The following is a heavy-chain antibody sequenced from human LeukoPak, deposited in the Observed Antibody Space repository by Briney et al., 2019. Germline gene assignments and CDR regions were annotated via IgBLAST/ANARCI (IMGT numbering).Heavy chain of an antibody. D-gene: IGHD2-15*01. V-gene: IGHV4-4*07. J-gene: IGHJ5*02. CDR3: ARDYCSGGSCWFDP. CDR2: IYTSGST. CDR1: GGSISSYY. Sequence: PSETLSLTCTVSGGSISSYYWSWIRQPAGKGLEWIGRIYTSGSTNYNPSLKRRVTMSVDTSKNQFSLKLSSVTAADTAVYYCARDYCSGGSCWFDPWGQGTLVTVSS.